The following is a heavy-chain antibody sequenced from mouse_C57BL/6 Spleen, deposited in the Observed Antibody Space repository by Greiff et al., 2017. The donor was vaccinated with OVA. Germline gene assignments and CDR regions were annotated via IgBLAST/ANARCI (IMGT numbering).Heavy chain of an antibody. D-gene: IGHD1-1*01. J-gene: IGHJ2*01. Sequence: VQLQQSGPVLVKPGASVKMSCKASGYTFTDYYMNWVKQSHGKSLEWIGVINPYNGGTSYNQKFKGKATLTVDKSSSTAYMELNSLTSEDSAVDYCARSGLLRIFDYWGQGTTLTVSS. V-gene: IGHV1-19*01. CDR1: GYTFTDYY. CDR3: ARSGLLRIFDY. CDR2: INPYNGGT.